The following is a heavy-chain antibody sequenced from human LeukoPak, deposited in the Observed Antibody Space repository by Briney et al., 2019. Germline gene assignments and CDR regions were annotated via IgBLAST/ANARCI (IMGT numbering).Heavy chain of an antibody. Sequence: GGCLRLSCAASGFSFSSHGMHRVRQGPGKGLEGVSSTSDNGGRTYNADSVKGRFTISRDNSKITLYLKMKSLRAEDTALYYCAKRYCSGTTCYGGEDHWGQGTLVTVSS. CDR1: GFSFSSHG. CDR2: TSDNGGRT. J-gene: IGHJ4*02. D-gene: IGHD2-2*01. V-gene: IGHV3-23*01. CDR3: AKRYCSGTTCYGGEDH.